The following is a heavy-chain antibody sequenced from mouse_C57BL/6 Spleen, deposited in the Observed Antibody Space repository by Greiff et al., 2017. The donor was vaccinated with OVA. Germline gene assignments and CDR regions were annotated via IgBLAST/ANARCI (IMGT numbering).Heavy chain of an antibody. J-gene: IGHJ3*01. CDR1: GYSITSGYY. CDR3: ASPLYGSSWFAY. V-gene: IGHV3-6*01. CDR2: ISYDGSN. Sequence: EVQLKESGPGLVKPSQSLSLTCSVTGYSITSGYYWNWIRQFPGNKLEWMGYISYDGSNNYNPSLKNRISITRDTSKNQFFLKLNSVTTEDTATYYCASPLYGSSWFAYWGQGTLVTVSA. D-gene: IGHD1-1*01.